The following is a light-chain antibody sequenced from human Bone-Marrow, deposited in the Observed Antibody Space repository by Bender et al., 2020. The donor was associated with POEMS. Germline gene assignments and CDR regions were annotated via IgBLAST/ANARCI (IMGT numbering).Light chain of an antibody. CDR1: ALPKQY. CDR3: QSADTSGVSVV. V-gene: IGLV3-25*03. J-gene: IGLJ2*01. Sequence: SYEVTQPASVSVSPGQTARITCSGDALPKQYAHWYQQRPGQAPLLVIYKDNERPSGIPERFSGSSSGTTVTLTISGVQAEDEADYYCQSADTSGVSVVFGGGTKLTVL. CDR2: KDN.